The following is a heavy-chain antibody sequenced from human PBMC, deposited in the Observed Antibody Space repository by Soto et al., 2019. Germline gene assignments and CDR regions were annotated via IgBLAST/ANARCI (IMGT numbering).Heavy chain of an antibody. V-gene: IGHV1-3*01. J-gene: IGHJ6*02. CDR2: INAGNGNT. CDR3: ARERPVEGIAAAGHAYYYYYGMDV. D-gene: IGHD6-13*01. CDR1: GYTFTSYA. Sequence: ASVKVSCKASGYTFTSYAMHWVRQAPGQRLEWMGWINAGNGNTKYSQKFQGRVTITRDTSASTAYMELSSLRSEDTAVYYCARERPVEGIAAAGHAYYYYYGMDVWGQGTTVTVSS.